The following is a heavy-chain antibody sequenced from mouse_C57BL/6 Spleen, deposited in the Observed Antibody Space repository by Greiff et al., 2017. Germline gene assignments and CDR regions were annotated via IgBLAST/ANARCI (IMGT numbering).Heavy chain of an antibody. J-gene: IGHJ2*01. CDR3: TRSLYDYDVYFDY. CDR2: IYPGNSDT. CDR1: GYTFTSYW. Sequence: DVKLQESGTVLARPGASVKMSCKTSGYTFTSYWMHWVKQRPGQGLEWIGAIYPGNSDTSYNQKFKGKAKLTAVTSASTAYMELSSLTNEDSAVYYCTRSLYDYDVYFDYWGQGTTLTVSS. D-gene: IGHD2-4*01. V-gene: IGHV1-5*01.